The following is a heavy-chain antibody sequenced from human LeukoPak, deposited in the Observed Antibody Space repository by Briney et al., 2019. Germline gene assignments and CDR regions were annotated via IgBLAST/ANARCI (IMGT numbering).Heavy chain of an antibody. CDR1: GGSFSGYY. D-gene: IGHD6-13*01. V-gene: IGHV4-34*01. CDR3: ARGSGAAAGNWFDP. CDR2: INHSGST. J-gene: IGHJ5*02. Sequence: SETLSLTCAVYGGSFSGYYWSWIRQPPGKGLEWIGEINHSGSTNYNPSLKSRVTRSVDTSKNQFSLKLSSVTAADTAVYYCARGSGAAAGNWFDPWGQGTLVTVSS.